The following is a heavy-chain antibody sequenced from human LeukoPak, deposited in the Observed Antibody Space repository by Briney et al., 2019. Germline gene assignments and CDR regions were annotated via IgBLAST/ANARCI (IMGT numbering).Heavy chain of an antibody. D-gene: IGHD1-26*01. CDR3: AKDRTVGASYWYFDL. CDR1: GFTFGSFA. J-gene: IGHJ2*01. V-gene: IGHV3-23*01. Sequence: PGGSLRLSSAASGFTFGSFAMTWVSQAPGKGLEWVSGFDGNGPNTYYADSVKGRWTISRDNSRNTLYLEMNSLRPEDTAIYYCAKDRTVGASYWYFDLWGRGTLVTVSS. CDR2: FDGNGPNT.